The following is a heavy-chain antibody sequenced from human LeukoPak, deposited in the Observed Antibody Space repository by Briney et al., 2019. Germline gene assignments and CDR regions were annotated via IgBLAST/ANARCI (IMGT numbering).Heavy chain of an antibody. CDR3: AKGLRKLIVGVTEHYLDN. J-gene: IGHJ4*02. D-gene: IGHD1-26*01. CDR1: GGSISSSSYY. CDR2: IYYSGST. V-gene: IGHV4-39*01. Sequence: SETLSLTCTVSGGSISSSSYYWGWIRQPPGKGLEWIGSIYYSGSTYYNPSLKSRVTISVDTSKNQFSLKLSSVTAADTAVYYCAKGLRKLIVGVTEHYLDNWGQGTLVTVSS.